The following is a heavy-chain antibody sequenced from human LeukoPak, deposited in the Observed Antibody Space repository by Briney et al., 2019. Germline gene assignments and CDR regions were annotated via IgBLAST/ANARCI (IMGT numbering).Heavy chain of an antibody. J-gene: IGHJ3*02. D-gene: IGHD3-10*01. CDR2: IYYSGGT. Sequence: SETLSLTRTVSGGSISPYYWSWIRQPPGKGLEWIGYIYYSGGTYYNPSLKSRVTISVDTSKNQFSLKLTSVTAADTAVYYCARAYYYGSGTFDIWGQGTMVTVSS. CDR1: GGSISPYY. CDR3: ARAYYYGSGTFDI. V-gene: IGHV4-59*01.